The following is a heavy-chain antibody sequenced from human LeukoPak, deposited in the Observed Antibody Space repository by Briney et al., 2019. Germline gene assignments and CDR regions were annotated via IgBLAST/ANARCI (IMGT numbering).Heavy chain of an antibody. Sequence: GSLRLSCAASGFTFNTYTMNWVRQAPGKGLEWVSSISSGSTYIYYADSVKGRFTISRDNAKNSLYLQMTSLRAEDTAVYYCARDGMGGIKAFDIWGQGTMVTVSS. D-gene: IGHD3-10*01. CDR2: ISSGSTYI. J-gene: IGHJ3*02. V-gene: IGHV3-21*04. CDR1: GFTFNTYT. CDR3: ARDGMGGIKAFDI.